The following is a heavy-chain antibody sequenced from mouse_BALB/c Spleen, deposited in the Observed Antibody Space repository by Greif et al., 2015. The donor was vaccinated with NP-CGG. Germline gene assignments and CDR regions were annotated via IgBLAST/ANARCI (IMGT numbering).Heavy chain of an antibody. V-gene: IGHV5-17*02. CDR3: AITTVVSYYAMDY. Sequence: LVESRGAVGQPGESRQHTCGAWGFINSRCGMQGVRQATERGGEWGAYISSGRSTIYHADTVNSPFSTSRDHPKNTLFLLMTSLRSEDSSMYYCAITTVVSYYAMDYLGQGTSITLS. D-gene: IGHD1-1*01. CDR1: GFINSRCG. CDR2: ISSGRSTI. J-gene: IGHJ4*01.